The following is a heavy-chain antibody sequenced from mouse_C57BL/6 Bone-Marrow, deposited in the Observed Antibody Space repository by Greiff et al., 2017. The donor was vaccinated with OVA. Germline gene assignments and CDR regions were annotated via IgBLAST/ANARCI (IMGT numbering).Heavy chain of an antibody. Sequence: EVQLQQSGAELVRPGASVKLSCTASGFNIKDDYMHWVKQRPEQGLEWIGWIDPGNGDTEYASKFQGKATITADTSSNTAYLQLSSLTSEDTAVYYCTPYDGYYVGYWGQGTTLTVSS. D-gene: IGHD2-3*01. J-gene: IGHJ2*01. V-gene: IGHV14-4*01. CDR3: TPYDGYYVGY. CDR2: IDPGNGDT. CDR1: GFNIKDDY.